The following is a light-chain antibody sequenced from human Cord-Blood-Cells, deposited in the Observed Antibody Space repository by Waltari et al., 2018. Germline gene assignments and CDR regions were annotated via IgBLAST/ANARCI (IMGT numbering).Light chain of an antibody. CDR3: SSYAGSSNLVV. V-gene: IGLV2-8*01. CDR2: EVS. Sequence: QSALTQPPSASGSHGQSVTISCTGTSSDVGGYNYVSWYQQHTGKAPKLMFYEVSKRPAGVPDRFSGSKSGSTASLTVSELQAEGEADYCCSSYAGSSNLVVFGGGTKLTVL. CDR1: SSDVGGYNY. J-gene: IGLJ2*01.